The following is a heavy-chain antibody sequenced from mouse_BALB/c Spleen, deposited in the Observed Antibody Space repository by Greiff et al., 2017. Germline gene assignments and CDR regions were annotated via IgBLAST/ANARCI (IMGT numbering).Heavy chain of an antibody. D-gene: IGHD2-14*01. CDR3: ARRGYVGAMDY. V-gene: IGHV1S56*01. Sequence: VQLQVSGPELVKPGALVKISCKASGYTFTSYDINWVKQRPGQGLEWIGWIYPGDGSTKYNEKFKGKATLTADKSSSTAYMQLSSLTSENSAVYFCARRGYVGAMDYWGQGTSVTVSS. J-gene: IGHJ4*01. CDR1: GYTFTSYD. CDR2: IYPGDGST.